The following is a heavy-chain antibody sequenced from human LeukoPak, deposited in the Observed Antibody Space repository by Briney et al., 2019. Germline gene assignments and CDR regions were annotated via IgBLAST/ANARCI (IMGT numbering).Heavy chain of an antibody. D-gene: IGHD3-10*01. CDR2: ISAYNGNT. V-gene: IGHV1-18*04. Sequence: ASVKVSCKASGYTFTGYYMHWVRQAPGQGLEWMGWISAYNGNTNYAQKLQGRVTMTTDTSTSTAYMELRSLRSDDTAVYYCARRGAYYGTDYWGQGTLVTVSS. CDR3: ARRGAYYGTDY. CDR1: GYTFTGYY. J-gene: IGHJ4*02.